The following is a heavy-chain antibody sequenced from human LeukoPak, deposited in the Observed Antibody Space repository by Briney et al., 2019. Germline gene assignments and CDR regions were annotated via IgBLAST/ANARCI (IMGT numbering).Heavy chain of an antibody. CDR3: ARFRLRLGELSLGDAFDI. CDR1: VFTVSSNY. D-gene: IGHD3-16*02. Sequence: PGGSLRLSCAASVFTVSSNYMSWVRQAPGKGLEWVSVIYSGGSTYYADSVKGRFTISRDNSKNTLYLQMNSLRAEDTAVYYCARFRLRLGELSLGDAFDIWGQGTMVTVSS. J-gene: IGHJ3*02. CDR2: IYSGGST. V-gene: IGHV3-66*01.